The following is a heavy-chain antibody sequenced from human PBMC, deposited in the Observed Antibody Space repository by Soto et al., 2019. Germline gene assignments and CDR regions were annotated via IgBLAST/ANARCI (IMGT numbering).Heavy chain of an antibody. V-gene: IGHV3-53*01. D-gene: IGHD3-10*01. CDR1: GCTVSSNY. Sequence: GGSLRLSCAASGCTVSSNYMSWVRQAPGKGLEWVSVIYSGGSTYYADSVKGRFTISRDNSKNTLYLQMNSLRAEDTAVYYCARDAPDYYGSGPDANYYYYYGMDVWGQGTTVTVS. CDR3: ARDAPDYYGSGPDANYYYYYGMDV. CDR2: IYSGGST. J-gene: IGHJ6*02.